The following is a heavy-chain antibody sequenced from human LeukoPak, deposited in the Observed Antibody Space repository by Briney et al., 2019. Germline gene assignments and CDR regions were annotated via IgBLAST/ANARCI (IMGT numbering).Heavy chain of an antibody. CDR2: ISGSGGTT. V-gene: IGHV3-23*01. Sequence: GGSLRLSCAASGFTFTSYGMSWVRQAPGKGLEWVSAISGSGGTTYYADSVKGRFTISRDNSKNTLYLQMNSLRAEDTAVYYCARDKGDYAFDIWGQGTMVTVSS. J-gene: IGHJ3*02. CDR3: ARDKGDYAFDI. CDR1: GFTFTSYG. D-gene: IGHD2-21*02.